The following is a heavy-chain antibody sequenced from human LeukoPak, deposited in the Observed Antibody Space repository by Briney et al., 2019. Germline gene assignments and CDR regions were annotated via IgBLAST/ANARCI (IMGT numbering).Heavy chain of an antibody. CDR2: IGTAGDT. V-gene: IGHV3-13*01. J-gene: IGHJ6*02. D-gene: IGHD6-13*01. Sequence: GGSLRLSCAASGFMFSSYDMHWVRQAPGKGLEWVSAIGTAGDTHYPDSVKGRFIISRENATTSLYLQMNSLRVGDTAVYYCARVPYTSSRSGRPYYYGMDVWGQGTTVTVSS. CDR3: ARVPYTSSRSGRPYYYGMDV. CDR1: GFMFSSYD.